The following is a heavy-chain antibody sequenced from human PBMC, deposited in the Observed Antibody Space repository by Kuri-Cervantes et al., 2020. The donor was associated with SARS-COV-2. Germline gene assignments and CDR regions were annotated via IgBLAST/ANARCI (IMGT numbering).Heavy chain of an antibody. J-gene: IGHJ4*02. Sequence: GESLKISCAACGFTFSSYDIHWVRQATGKGLEWVSAIGTAGDTYYPGSVKGQFTIPRENAKNSLYLQMNSLRAGDTAVYYCARDLAGGYGSGSEFDYWGQGTLVTVSS. CDR2: IGTAGDT. CDR3: ARDLAGGYGSGSEFDY. V-gene: IGHV3-13*03. D-gene: IGHD3-10*01. CDR1: GFTFSSYD.